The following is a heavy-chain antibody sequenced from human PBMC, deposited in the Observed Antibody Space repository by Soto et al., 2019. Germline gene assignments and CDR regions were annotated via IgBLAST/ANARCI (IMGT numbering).Heavy chain of an antibody. Sequence: QVQLQESGPGLVKPSETLSLTCTVSGGSVSSGRYYWSWGRQPPGKGLEWIGYIYYSGRTSYNSSLKSRVTISVDTSKNQFSLKLSSVTAADTAIYYCARSGAGSGWLGGQGTLVTVSS. D-gene: IGHD6-19*01. J-gene: IGHJ4*02. CDR3: ARSGAGSGWL. V-gene: IGHV4-61*01. CDR2: IYYSGRT. CDR1: GGSVSSGRYY.